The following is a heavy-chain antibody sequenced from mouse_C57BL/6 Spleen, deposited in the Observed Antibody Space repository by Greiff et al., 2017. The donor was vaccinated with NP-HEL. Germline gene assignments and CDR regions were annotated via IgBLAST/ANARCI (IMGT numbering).Heavy chain of an antibody. CDR2: INPGSGGT. J-gene: IGHJ2*01. CDR3: ARSPYYGSSYFDY. V-gene: IGHV1-54*01. CDR1: GYAFTNYL. Sequence: QVHVKQSGAELVRPGTSVKVSCKASGYAFTNYLIEWVKQRPGQGLEWIGVINPGSGGTNYNEKFKGKATLTADKSSSTAYMQLSSLTSEDSAVYFCARSPYYGSSYFDYWGQGTTLTVSS. D-gene: IGHD1-1*01.